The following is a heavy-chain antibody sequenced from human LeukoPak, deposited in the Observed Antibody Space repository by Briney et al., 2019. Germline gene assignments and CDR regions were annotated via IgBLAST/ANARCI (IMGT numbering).Heavy chain of an antibody. J-gene: IGHJ4*02. D-gene: IGHD4-23*01. CDR1: GYTFTGYY. V-gene: IGHV1-2*02. CDR2: INPNSGGT. CDR3: ARDVYGGKGLVDY. Sequence: ASVKVSCKASGYTFTGYYMHWVRQAPGQELEWMGWINPNSGGTNYAQKFQGRVTMTRDTSISTAYMELSRLRSDDTAVYYCARDVYGGKGLVDYWGQGTLVTVSS.